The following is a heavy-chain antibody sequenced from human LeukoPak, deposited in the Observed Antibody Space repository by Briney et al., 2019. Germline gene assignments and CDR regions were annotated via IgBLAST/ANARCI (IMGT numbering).Heavy chain of an antibody. CDR2: ISSSSSYI. V-gene: IGHV3-21*04. CDR1: GFTFSSYS. CDR3: ANLGPYSSSSKSDYYYYMDV. D-gene: IGHD6-6*01. Sequence: GGSLRLSCAASGFTFSSYSMNWVRQAPGKGLEWVSSISSSSSYIYYADSVKGRFTISRDNSKNTLYLQMNSLRAEDTAVYYCANLGPYSSSSKSDYYYYMDVWGKGTTVTVSS. J-gene: IGHJ6*03.